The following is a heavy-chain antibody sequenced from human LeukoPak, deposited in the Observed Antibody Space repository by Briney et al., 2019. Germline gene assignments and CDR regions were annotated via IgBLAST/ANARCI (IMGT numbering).Heavy chain of an antibody. CDR1: GFTFSNAS. Sequence: GGSLRLSCAASGFTFSNASMNWVRQAPGKGLEWVSSISSSSSYIYYADSVKGRFTISRDNAKNSLCLQMNSLRAEDTAVYYCAREDIVATMTFDYWGQGTLVTVSS. J-gene: IGHJ4*02. CDR3: AREDIVATMTFDY. CDR2: ISSSSSYI. D-gene: IGHD5-12*01. V-gene: IGHV3-21*01.